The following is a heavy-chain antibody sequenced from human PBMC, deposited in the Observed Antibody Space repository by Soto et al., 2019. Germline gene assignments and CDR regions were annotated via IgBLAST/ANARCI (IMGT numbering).Heavy chain of an antibody. CDR1: EFTFSTYW. V-gene: IGHV3-7*04. CDR2: INQDGSEK. D-gene: IGHD2-2*01. J-gene: IGHJ4*02. CDR3: ARATR. Sequence: GGSLRLSCAASEFTFSTYWMGWVRQAPGKGLEWVANINQDGSEKYYVDSVKGRFTISRDNAKNSLYLQINSLRAEDTAVYYCARATRWGQGTLVTVSS.